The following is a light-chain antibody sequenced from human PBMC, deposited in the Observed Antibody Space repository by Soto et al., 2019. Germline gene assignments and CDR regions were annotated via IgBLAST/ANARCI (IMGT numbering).Light chain of an antibody. CDR3: QQYCSSPPDT. CDR2: GSS. V-gene: IGKV3-20*01. J-gene: IGKJ2*01. Sequence: EVVLTQSPGTLSLSPGERATLSCRASQSVSNNYFAWYQQKPGQAPRLLIFGSSDRATGIPDRFSGSGSGTDFTLTISRLEPEDFAVYYCQQYCSSPPDTFGQGTKREIK. CDR1: QSVSNNY.